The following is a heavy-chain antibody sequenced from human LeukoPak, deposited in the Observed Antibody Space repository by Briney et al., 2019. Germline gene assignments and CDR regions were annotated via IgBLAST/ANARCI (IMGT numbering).Heavy chain of an antibody. D-gene: IGHD2-15*01. CDR3: ARSDFAGPSCYFDY. Sequence: SETLSLTCTVSGGSITSNNYFWGWIRQPPGKGLEWIGSIYSSGSTYYNPSLNSRVTISVDSSKKQFSLKLTSVTAADTAVYYCARSDFAGPSCYFDYWGQGTLVTVSS. V-gene: IGHV4-39*01. J-gene: IGHJ4*02. CDR2: IYSSGST. CDR1: GGSITSNNYF.